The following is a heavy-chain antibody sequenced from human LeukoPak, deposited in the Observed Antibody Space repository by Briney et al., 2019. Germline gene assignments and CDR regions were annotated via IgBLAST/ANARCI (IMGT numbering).Heavy chain of an antibody. Sequence: GGSLRLSCAASGLTFSTSSLNWVRQAPGKGLEWVSSISSSRRYIYYPDSVKGRFTISRDNAKHSLYLQMNSLGAEDTAVYYCAREGGFCFGDTCRFFDFWGQGTLVTVSS. CDR2: ISSSRRYI. CDR1: GLTFSTSS. J-gene: IGHJ4*02. V-gene: IGHV3-21*01. D-gene: IGHD2-15*01. CDR3: AREGGFCFGDTCRFFDF.